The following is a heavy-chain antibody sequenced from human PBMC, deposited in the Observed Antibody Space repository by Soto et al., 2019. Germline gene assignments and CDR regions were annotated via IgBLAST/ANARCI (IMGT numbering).Heavy chain of an antibody. CDR3: AKDRQFRSYYESAGHYND. J-gene: IGHJ4*02. D-gene: IGHD3-22*01. Sequence: EVQLLESGGGLVQPGGSLGLTCLGSGFTFRNQEMGGVRQAPGKGLEWASGISGRGGVTYYADSVKGRFTISRDNSKNTLYLQMNNLRANDTGVYYCAKDRQFRSYYESAGHYNDWGQGTLVTVSS. CDR1: GFTFRNQE. CDR2: ISGRGGVT. V-gene: IGHV3-23*01.